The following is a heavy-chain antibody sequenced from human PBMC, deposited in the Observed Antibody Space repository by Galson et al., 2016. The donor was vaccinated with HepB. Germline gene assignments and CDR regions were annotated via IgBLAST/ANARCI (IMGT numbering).Heavy chain of an antibody. V-gene: IGHV3-23*01. CDR1: GFTFSSYD. J-gene: IGHJ4*02. CDR3: SRAFHCTNGVCRDY. CDR2: INGNGDTT. D-gene: IGHD2-8*01. Sequence: SLRLSCAASGFTFSSYDMSWVRQAPGKGLEWVSSINGNGDTTYYADSVKGRFTVSRDISTNTLYLQMHSLRAEDTAVYYCSRAFHCTNGVCRDYWGQGTLVTVSS.